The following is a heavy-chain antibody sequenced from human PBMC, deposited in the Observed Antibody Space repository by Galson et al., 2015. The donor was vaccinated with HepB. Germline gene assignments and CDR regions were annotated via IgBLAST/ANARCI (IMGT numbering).Heavy chain of an antibody. CDR1: GDSVSSNSAA. D-gene: IGHD3-16*01. CDR2: TYYRSQWYN. J-gene: IGHJ2*01. Sequence: CAISGDSVSSNSAAWSWIRQSPSRGLEWLGRTYYRSQWYNDYAESVKSRITINPDTSKNQFSLQLTSVTPEDTAVYYCARDFGGGVSNYWYFNLWGRGTLVTVSS. V-gene: IGHV6-1*01. CDR3: ARDFGGGVSNYWYFNL.